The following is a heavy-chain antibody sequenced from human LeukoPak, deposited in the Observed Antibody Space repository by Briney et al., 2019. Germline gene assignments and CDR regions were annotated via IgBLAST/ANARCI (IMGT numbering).Heavy chain of an antibody. CDR3: ARGLFLHY. J-gene: IGHJ4*02. CDR2: IWYDGSNK. V-gene: IGHV3-33*01. D-gene: IGHD3-22*01. CDR1: GFTFSSYG. Sequence: PGGSLRLSCAASGFTFSSYGMHWVRQAPGKGLEWVVVIWYDGSNKYYADSVKGRFTISRDNSKNTLYLQMNSLRAEDTAVYYCARGLFLHYWGQGTLVTVSS.